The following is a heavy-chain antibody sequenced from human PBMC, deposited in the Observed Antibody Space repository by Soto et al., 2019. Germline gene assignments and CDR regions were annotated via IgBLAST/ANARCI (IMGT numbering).Heavy chain of an antibody. V-gene: IGHV4-31*03. Sequence: QVQLRESGPGLVKPSQTLSLTCTVSGGSINSGGYYWNWIRQHPGKGLEWIGYMYYSGSTYYNPFLRSRVIISADTSKNQFSLRLSSVTAADTAVYYCARAVGDPLYYLDYWGQGTLVTVSS. CDR3: ARAVGDPLYYLDY. CDR1: GGSINSGGYY. J-gene: IGHJ4*02. CDR2: MYYSGST. D-gene: IGHD6-19*01.